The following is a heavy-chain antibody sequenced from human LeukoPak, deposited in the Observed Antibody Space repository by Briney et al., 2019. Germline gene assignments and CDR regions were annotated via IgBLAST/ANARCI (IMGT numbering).Heavy chain of an antibody. D-gene: IGHD3-10*01. CDR2: ISSSGSTI. J-gene: IGHJ4*02. CDR3: ARVTTMVRGVPTLDY. V-gene: IGHV3-48*04. CDR1: GFTFSSYS. Sequence: GGSLRLSCAASGFTFSSYSMNWVRQAPGKGLEWVSSISSSGSTIYYADSVKGRFTISRDNAKNSLYLQMNSLRAEDTAVYYCARVTTMVRGVPTLDYWGQGTLVTVSS.